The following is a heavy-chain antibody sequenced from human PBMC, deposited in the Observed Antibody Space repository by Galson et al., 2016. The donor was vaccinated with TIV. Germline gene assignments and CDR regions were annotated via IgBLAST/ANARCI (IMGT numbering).Heavy chain of an antibody. D-gene: IGHD3-10*01. CDR2: ISYVGTNK. CDR1: GFTFSSHV. Sequence: SLRLSCAASGFTFSSHVVFWVRQAPGKGLEWVALISYVGTNKYYADSVKGRYADSVKGRFTISRDNSKDTLYLQMNSLRVEDTAMYYCARELWGGLDYDTHCFETWGQGTLVTVSS. V-gene: IGHV3-30*03. J-gene: IGHJ4*02. CDR3: ARELWGGLDYDTHCFET.